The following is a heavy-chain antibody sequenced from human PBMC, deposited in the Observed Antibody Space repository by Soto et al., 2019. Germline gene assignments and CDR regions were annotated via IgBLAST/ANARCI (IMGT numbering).Heavy chain of an antibody. CDR3: ARDCEVRGVIRPHYYYYYGMDV. J-gene: IGHJ6*02. D-gene: IGHD3-10*01. Sequence: GASVKVTCKASGYTFTSNGSRWVRQAPGQGLEWMGWISAYNGNTNYAQKLQGRVTMTTDTSTSTAYMELRSLRSDDTAVYYCARDCEVRGVIRPHYYYYYGMDVWGQGTTVTVSS. CDR1: GYTFTSNG. CDR2: ISAYNGNT. V-gene: IGHV1-18*01.